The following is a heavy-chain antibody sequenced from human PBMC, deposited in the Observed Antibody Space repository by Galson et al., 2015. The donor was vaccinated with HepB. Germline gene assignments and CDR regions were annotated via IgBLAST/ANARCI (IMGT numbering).Heavy chain of an antibody. Sequence: SLRLSCAASGFTFRKYTMNWVRQAPGQGLEWVSGISGSGVYTYYADSVNGRFTISRDNSKNTLFLQMNTLRAEDTAIYYCAKHEVGADRRDDPFDVWGQGTMVTVSS. CDR3: AKHEVGADRRDDPFDV. V-gene: IGHV3-23*01. CDR1: GFTFRKYT. CDR2: ISGSGVYT. D-gene: IGHD1-26*01. J-gene: IGHJ3*01.